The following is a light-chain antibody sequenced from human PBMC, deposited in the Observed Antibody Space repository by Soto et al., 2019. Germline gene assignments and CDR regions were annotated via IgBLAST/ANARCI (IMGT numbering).Light chain of an antibody. CDR3: QQYNDYSWT. CDR2: KAS. Sequence: DIQMTQSPSTLSTSVGDRVSINCRASQSISAWLAWYQQKPGKAPRLLIYKASTLEIGVPSRFSGSGPGTEFTLTISSLQPDDVAIYYCQQYNDYSWTVGQGTKVDIK. CDR1: QSISAW. V-gene: IGKV1-5*03. J-gene: IGKJ1*01.